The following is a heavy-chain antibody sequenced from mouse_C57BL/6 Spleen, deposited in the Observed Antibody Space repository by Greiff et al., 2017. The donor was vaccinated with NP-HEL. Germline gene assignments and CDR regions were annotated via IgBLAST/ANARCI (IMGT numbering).Heavy chain of an antibody. J-gene: IGHJ3*01. CDR2: IDPETGGT. CDR1: GYTFTDYE. V-gene: IGHV1-15*01. Sequence: VQLQQSGAELVRPGASVTLSCKASGYTFTDYEMHWVKQTPVHGLEWIGAIDPETGGTAYNQKFKGKAILTADKSSSTAYMELRSLTSAYSAVYSCTGITTVVGADWGQVTLVTVSS. CDR3: TGITTVVGAD. D-gene: IGHD1-1*01.